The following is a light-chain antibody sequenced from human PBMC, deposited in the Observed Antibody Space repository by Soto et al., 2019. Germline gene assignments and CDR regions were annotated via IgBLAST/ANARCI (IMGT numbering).Light chain of an antibody. CDR3: QSYDNRLSSSWV. CDR2: GNT. CDR1: SSNIGTGYD. Sequence: QSVLTQPPSVSGAPGQRVSISCTGSSSNIGTGYDVHWYQQLPGTAPKLLIYGNTNRPSGVTDRFSGSKSGTSASLVITGLQAEDEADYFCQSYDNRLSSSWVFRGVTRLTVL. V-gene: IGLV1-40*01. J-gene: IGLJ3*02.